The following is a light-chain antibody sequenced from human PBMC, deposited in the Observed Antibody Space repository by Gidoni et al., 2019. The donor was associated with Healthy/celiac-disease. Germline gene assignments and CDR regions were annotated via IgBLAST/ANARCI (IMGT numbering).Light chain of an antibody. V-gene: IGKV4-1*01. CDR2: WAS. Sequence: IVMTQCPDSLTCSLGDRATINCKSSQSVLYSSNNKNYLAWYQQKRGQPPKLLIYWASPRESGVPDGFSSSGSRKDSTLTISSLPADDVAVYYCQQYYSTPRTFGEGTKLEIK. J-gene: IGKJ2*01. CDR1: QSVLYSSNNKNY. CDR3: QQYYSTPRT.